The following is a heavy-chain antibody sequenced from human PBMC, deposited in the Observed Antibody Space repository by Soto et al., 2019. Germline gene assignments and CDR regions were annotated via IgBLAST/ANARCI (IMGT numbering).Heavy chain of an antibody. J-gene: IGHJ4*02. Sequence: GESLKISCSGSGYSFANYWIGWVRQMPGKGLEWMGIIYPSDSDTRYSPSFQGQVTISADKSIRTAFLQWSSLKASDTAMYFCARGDTSDYSSATPADYWGQGTLVTVSS. CDR2: IYPSDSDT. V-gene: IGHV5-51*01. CDR3: ARGDTSDYSSATPADY. D-gene: IGHD3-22*01. CDR1: GYSFANYW.